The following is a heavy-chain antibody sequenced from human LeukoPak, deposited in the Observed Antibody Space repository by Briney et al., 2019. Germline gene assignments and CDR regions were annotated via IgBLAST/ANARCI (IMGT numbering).Heavy chain of an antibody. D-gene: IGHD3-10*01. CDR3: ATGLYRSMVRGVITSWFDP. CDR2: FDPEDGET. J-gene: IGHJ5*02. Sequence: ASVKVSCKVSGYTLTELSMHWVRQAPGKGLEWMGGFDPEDGETIYAQKFQGRVAMTEDTSTDTAYMELSSLRSEDTAVYYCATGLYRSMVRGVITSWFDPWGQGTLVTVSS. CDR1: GYTLTELS. V-gene: IGHV1-24*01.